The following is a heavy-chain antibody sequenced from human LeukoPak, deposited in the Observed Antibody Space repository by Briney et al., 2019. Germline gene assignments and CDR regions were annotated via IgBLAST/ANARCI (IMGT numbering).Heavy chain of an antibody. J-gene: IGHJ4*02. D-gene: IGHD3-10*01. CDR2: ISPNSGGT. CDR1: GFTFSGYY. Sequence: ASVKVSCKASGFTFSGYYMHWVRQAPGQGLEWMAWISPNSGGTNYVQKFQGRVTVSRDTSISTDYMEISGLTSDDTALYYCAREPSGSGGYDYWGQGTLVTVSS. CDR3: AREPSGSGGYDY. V-gene: IGHV1-2*02.